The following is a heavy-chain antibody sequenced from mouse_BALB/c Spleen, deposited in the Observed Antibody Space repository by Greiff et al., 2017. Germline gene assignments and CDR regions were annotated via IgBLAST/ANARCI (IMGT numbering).Heavy chain of an antibody. D-gene: IGHD1-3*01. CDR1: GFTFTSYA. V-gene: IGHV5-6-5*01. Sequence: EVHVVESGGGLVKPGGSLTLSCAASGFTFTSYAMSWVRQTPEKRLEWVASISSGGSTYYTDSVKGRFTISRDNARNILYLQMNSLRSEDTAMYYCARGKSYYAMDYWGQGTSVTVSS. CDR3: ARGKSYYAMDY. J-gene: IGHJ4*01. CDR2: ISSGGST.